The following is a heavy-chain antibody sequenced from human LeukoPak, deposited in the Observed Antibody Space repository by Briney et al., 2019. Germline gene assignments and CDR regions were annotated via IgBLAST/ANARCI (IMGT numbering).Heavy chain of an antibody. Sequence: GGSLRLSCAASGFTFSSYGMHWVRQAPGKGLEWVAFIRYDGSNKYYADSVKGRFTISRDNSKNTLYLQMNSLRAEDTAVYYCAKDWGRDDIVVVPAATDAFDIGGQGTMVTVSS. V-gene: IGHV3-30*02. J-gene: IGHJ3*02. D-gene: IGHD2-2*01. CDR2: IRYDGSNK. CDR3: AKDWGRDDIVVVPAATDAFDI. CDR1: GFTFSSYG.